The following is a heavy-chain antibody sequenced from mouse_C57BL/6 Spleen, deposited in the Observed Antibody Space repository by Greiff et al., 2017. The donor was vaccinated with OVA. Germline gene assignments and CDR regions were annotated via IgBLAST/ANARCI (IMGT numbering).Heavy chain of an antibody. CDR2: ISSGSSTI. V-gene: IGHV5-17*01. CDR3: AREGLLGYFDV. J-gene: IGHJ1*03. D-gene: IGHD3-1*01. CDR1: GFTFSDYG. Sequence: EVKLVESGGGLVKPGGSLKLSCAASGFTFSDYGMHWVRQAPEKGLEWVAYISSGSSTIYYADTVKGRFTISRDNAKNTLFLQMTSRRSEDTAMYYCAREGLLGYFDVWGTGTTVTVSS.